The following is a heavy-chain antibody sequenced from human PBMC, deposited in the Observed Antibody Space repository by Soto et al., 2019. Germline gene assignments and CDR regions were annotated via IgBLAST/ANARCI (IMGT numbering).Heavy chain of an antibody. CDR2: ISSSSSTI. J-gene: IGHJ4*02. D-gene: IGHD3-22*01. CDR3: ARAPLNYDSSGYHFDY. Sequence: EVQVVESGGGLVQPGGSLRLSCAASGFTFITYSMNWVRQAPGKGLEWVSYISSSSSTIHYADSVKGRFTISRDNAKNSLYLQMNSLRAADTAVYYCARAPLNYDSSGYHFDYWGQGTLVTVSS. V-gene: IGHV3-48*01. CDR1: GFTFITYS.